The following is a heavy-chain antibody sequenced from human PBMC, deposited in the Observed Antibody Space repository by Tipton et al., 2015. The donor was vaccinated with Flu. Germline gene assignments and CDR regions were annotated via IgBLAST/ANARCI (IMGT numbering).Heavy chain of an antibody. CDR2: ISFDGDNK. D-gene: IGHD3-10*01. CDR1: GFTFSTYD. J-gene: IGHJ4*02. CDR3: ARVFPCVDASGWLACDYLDY. V-gene: IGHV3-30*04. Sequence: RSLRLSCAASGFTFSTYDMYWVRQAPGKGLEWVALISFDGDNKSYADSVKGRFTISRDNSESTVYLQMNSLRAEDTTVFYCARVFPCVDASGWLACDYLDYWRQGTLVTVSS.